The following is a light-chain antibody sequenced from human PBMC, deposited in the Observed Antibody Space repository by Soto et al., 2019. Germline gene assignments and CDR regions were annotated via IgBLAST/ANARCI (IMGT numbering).Light chain of an antibody. CDR1: SSNIGSDT. J-gene: IGLJ3*02. V-gene: IGLV1-44*01. CDR2: RDN. CDR3: AAWDDSLNGWV. Sequence: QSVLTQPPSASGTSGQRVTISCSGSSSNIGSDTVNWYQHLPGTAPKVLIYRDNQRPSGVSDRFSASKSGTSASLAISGLQSEDEADYYCAAWDDSLNGWVFGGGTKLTVL.